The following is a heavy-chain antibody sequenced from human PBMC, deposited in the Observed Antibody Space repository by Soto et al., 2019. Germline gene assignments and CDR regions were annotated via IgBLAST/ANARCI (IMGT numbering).Heavy chain of an antibody. CDR3: AREGARYCSGGSCYPGDYGMAV. D-gene: IGHD2-15*01. Sequence: QVQLVQSGAEVKKPGASVKVSCKASGYTFTSYGISWVRQAPGQGLEWMGWISAYNGNTNYAQKLQGRVTMTTDTPRRTAYMELRSLRSDDTAVYYWAREGARYCSGGSCYPGDYGMAVWGQGTTVTVSS. CDR1: GYTFTSYG. J-gene: IGHJ6*02. CDR2: ISAYNGNT. V-gene: IGHV1-18*01.